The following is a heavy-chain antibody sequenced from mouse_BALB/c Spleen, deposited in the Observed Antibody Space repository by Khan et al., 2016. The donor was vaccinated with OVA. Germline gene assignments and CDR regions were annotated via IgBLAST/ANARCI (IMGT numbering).Heavy chain of an antibody. D-gene: IGHD2-4*01. CDR1: GYSFTSYW. V-gene: IGHV1-5*01. CDR2: IYPGNSET. J-gene: IGHJ2*01. CDR3: TRSYDSYYFDY. Sequence: VQLQQSGTVLARPGASVKMSCKASGYSFTSYWMHWVQQRPGQGLEWNGAIYPGNSETRYNQKFRGKAKLTTVTSASTAYMELSSLTNEDSAVYYCTRSYDSYYFDYWGQGTTLTVSS.